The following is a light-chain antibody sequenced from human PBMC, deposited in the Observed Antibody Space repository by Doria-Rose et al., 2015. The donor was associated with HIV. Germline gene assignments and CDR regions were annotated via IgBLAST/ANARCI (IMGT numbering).Light chain of an antibody. CDR1: QDISNY. CDR2: DAS. J-gene: IGKJ2*01. V-gene: IGKV1-33*01. CDR3: QQYDDLPYT. Sequence: DIRMTQSPSSLSASVGDRLTITCQASQDISNYLNWYQQKPGKAPKLLIYDASNLERGVPSRFSGSGSGTDFTFTISSLRPEDIATYYCQQYDDLPYTFGQGTNLKIK.